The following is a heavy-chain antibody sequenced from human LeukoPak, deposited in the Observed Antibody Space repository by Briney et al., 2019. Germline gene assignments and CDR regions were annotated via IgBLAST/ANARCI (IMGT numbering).Heavy chain of an antibody. CDR1: GFTFSDHY. V-gene: IGHV4-34*01. D-gene: IGHD2-2*01. J-gene: IGHJ6*04. CDR3: ARRYSSSLDV. Sequence: GSLRLSCAASGFTFSDHYMDWIRQAPGKGLEWIGEINHRGSINYNPSLKSRVTISVDTSKNQFSLKLISVTAADTAVYYCARRYSSSLDVWGKGTTVTVSS. CDR2: INHRGSI.